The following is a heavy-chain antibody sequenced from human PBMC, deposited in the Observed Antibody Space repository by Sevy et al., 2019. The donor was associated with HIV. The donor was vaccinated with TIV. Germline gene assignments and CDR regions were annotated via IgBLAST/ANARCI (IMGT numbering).Heavy chain of an antibody. Sequence: GGSLRLSCTASGFTFGDYAMSWFRQAPGKGLEWVGFIRSKAYGGTTEYAASVKGRFTISRDDSKSIAYLQMNSLKTEDTAVYYCTRESTNYGSVSYHFDYWGQGTLVTVSS. CDR1: GFTFGDYA. D-gene: IGHD3-10*01. J-gene: IGHJ4*02. V-gene: IGHV3-49*03. CDR3: TRESTNYGSVSYHFDY. CDR2: IRSKAYGGTT.